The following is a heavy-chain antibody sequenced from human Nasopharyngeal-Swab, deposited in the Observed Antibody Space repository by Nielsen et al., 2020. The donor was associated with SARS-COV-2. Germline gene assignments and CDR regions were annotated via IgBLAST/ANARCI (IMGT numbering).Heavy chain of an antibody. CDR3: AKDSVFRVGATSYFDY. CDR1: GFTFSSYA. D-gene: IGHD1-26*01. CDR2: ISGSGGST. V-gene: IGHV3-23*01. J-gene: IGHJ4*02. Sequence: GGSLRLSCAASGFTFSSYAMSWVRQAPGKGLEWVSAISGSGGSTYYADSVKGRFTISRDNSKSTLYLQMNSLRAEDTAVYYCAKDSVFRVGATSYFDYWGQGTLVTVSS.